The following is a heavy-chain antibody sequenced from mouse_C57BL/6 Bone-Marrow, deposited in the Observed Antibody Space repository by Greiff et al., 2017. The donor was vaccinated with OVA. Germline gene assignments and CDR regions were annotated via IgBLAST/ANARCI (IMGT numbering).Heavy chain of an antibody. CDR3: ATYGYPYYYAMDY. J-gene: IGHJ4*01. CDR1: GYSFTSYY. Sequence: QVQLQQSGPELVKPGASVKISCKASGYSFTSYYIHWVKQRPGQGLEWIGWIFPGSGNTKYNEKFKGKATLTADTSSSTAYMQLSSLTSEDSAVYYCATYGYPYYYAMDYWGQGTSVTVSS. V-gene: IGHV1-66*01. CDR2: IFPGSGNT. D-gene: IGHD2-2*01.